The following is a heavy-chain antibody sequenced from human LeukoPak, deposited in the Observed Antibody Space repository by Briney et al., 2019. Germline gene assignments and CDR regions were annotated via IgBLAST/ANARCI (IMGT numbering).Heavy chain of an antibody. D-gene: IGHD4-17*01. CDR3: ARTDGRDYYMDV. CDR1: GFTFSSYS. Sequence: GGSLRLSCAASGFTFSSYSMNWVRQAPGKGLEWVSSISSSSSYIYYADSVKGRFTISRDNAKNSLYLQMNSLRAEDTAVYYCARTDGRDYYMDVWGKGTTVTVSS. CDR2: ISSSSSYI. V-gene: IGHV3-21*01. J-gene: IGHJ6*03.